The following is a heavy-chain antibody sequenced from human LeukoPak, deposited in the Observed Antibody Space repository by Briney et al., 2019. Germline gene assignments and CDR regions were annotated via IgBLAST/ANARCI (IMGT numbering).Heavy chain of an antibody. CDR2: IHPEGNEK. J-gene: IGHJ4*02. Sequence: GGSLRLSCAVSGFTFSDFWMSWVRQAPGRGVEWVANIHPEGNEKYHVESVKGRFTISRDNAKNSLFLQMNGLRVEDKAVYYCARGDAFSGDHWGQGTLVTVSS. CDR1: GFTFSDFW. V-gene: IGHV3-7*04. CDR3: ARGDAFSGDH.